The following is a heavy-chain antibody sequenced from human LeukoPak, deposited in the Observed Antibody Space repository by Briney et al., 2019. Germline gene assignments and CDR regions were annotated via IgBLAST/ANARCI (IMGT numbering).Heavy chain of an antibody. V-gene: IGHV6-1*01. CDR2: TYYRSKWYN. CDR3: ASYYYGSGSLVGWFDP. J-gene: IGHJ5*02. Sequence: SQTLSLTCAISGDSVSSNSAAWNWIRQSPSRGLEWLGRTYYRSKWYNDYAVSVKSRITINPDTSKNQFSLKLSSVTAADTAVYYCASYYYGSGSLVGWFDPWGQGTLVTVSS. D-gene: IGHD3-10*01. CDR1: GDSVSSNSAA.